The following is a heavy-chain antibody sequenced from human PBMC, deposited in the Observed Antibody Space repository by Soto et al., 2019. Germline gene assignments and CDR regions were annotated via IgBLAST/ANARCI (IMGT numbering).Heavy chain of an antibody. CDR2: IYYSGST. J-gene: IGHJ5*02. CDR1: GGSISSYY. V-gene: IGHV4-59*01. CDR3: ARIGGYDFWSGYYWFDP. D-gene: IGHD3-3*01. Sequence: SETLSLTCTVSGGSISSYYWSWIRQPPGKGLEWIGYIYYSGSTNYNPSLKSRVTISVDTSKNQFSLKLSSVTAADTAVYYCARIGGYDFWSGYYWFDPWGQGTLVTVSS.